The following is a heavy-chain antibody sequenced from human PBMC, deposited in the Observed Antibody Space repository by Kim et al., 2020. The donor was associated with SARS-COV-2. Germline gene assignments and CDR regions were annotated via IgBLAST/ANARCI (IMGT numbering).Heavy chain of an antibody. CDR3: AKGGVRGVIIADLDY. Sequence: DSGKGRFTIARDNSRNTVYLHMNSLRAEDTALYYCAKGGVRGVIIADLDYWGQGTLVTVSP. V-gene: IGHV3-23*01. J-gene: IGHJ4*02. D-gene: IGHD3-10*01.